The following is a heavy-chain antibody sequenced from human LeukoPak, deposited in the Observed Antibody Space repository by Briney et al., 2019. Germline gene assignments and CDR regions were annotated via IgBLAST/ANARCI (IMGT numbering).Heavy chain of an antibody. Sequence: GASVKVSCKASGYTFTDDYIHWVRQAPGQGLEWMGWINVNSGGTNYAQKFYARVTMTRDTSISTAYMELSRLRSDDTAVYYCARASWLLKDPYFDYWGQGTLVTVSS. CDR1: GYTFTDDY. J-gene: IGHJ4*02. CDR2: INVNSGGT. CDR3: ARASWLLKDPYFDY. D-gene: IGHD3-22*01. V-gene: IGHV1-2*02.